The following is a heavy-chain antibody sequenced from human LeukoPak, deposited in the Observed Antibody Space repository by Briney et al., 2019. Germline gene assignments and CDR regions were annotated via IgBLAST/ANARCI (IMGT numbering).Heavy chain of an antibody. D-gene: IGHD2-15*01. Sequence: PGGSLRLSCAASGFTFNNYTMNWVRQAPGKGLEWVSSISRNGIYIKYVDSVKGRFTVSRDNAKNSLYLQMNSLRAEDTAVYYCARDGLPATVANWFEPWGQGTLVTVSS. V-gene: IGHV3-21*01. J-gene: IGHJ5*02. CDR2: ISRNGIYI. CDR1: GFTFNNYT. CDR3: ARDGLPATVANWFEP.